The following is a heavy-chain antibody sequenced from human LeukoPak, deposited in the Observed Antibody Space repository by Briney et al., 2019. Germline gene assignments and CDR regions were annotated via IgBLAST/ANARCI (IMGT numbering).Heavy chain of an antibody. J-gene: IGHJ3*01. CDR3: ARDSGLSGYSYGQPFDF. CDR2: ISAYNGNT. D-gene: IGHD5-18*01. V-gene: IGHV1-18*04. CDR1: GYTFTSYG. Sequence: SVKVSCKASGYTFTSYGISWVRQAPGQGLEWMGWISAYNGNTNYAQKLQGRVTMTTDTSTSTAYMELRSLRSDDTAVYYCARDSGLSGYSYGQPFDFWGQGTMVTVSS.